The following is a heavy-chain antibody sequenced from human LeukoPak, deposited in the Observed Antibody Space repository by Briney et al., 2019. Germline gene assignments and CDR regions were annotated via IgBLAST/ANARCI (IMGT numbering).Heavy chain of an antibody. Sequence: GGSLRLSCAASGFTFSSYAMHWVRQAPGKGLEWVAVISYDGSNKYYADSVKGRFTISRDNSKNTLYPQMNSLRAEDTAVYYCARDRITMVRGVIKRGYFDLWGRGTLVTVSS. J-gene: IGHJ2*01. V-gene: IGHV3-30*04. CDR1: GFTFSSYA. CDR2: ISYDGSNK. D-gene: IGHD3-10*01. CDR3: ARDRITMVRGVIKRGYFDL.